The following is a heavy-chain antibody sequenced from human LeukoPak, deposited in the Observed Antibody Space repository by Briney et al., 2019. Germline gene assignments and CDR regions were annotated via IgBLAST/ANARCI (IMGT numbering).Heavy chain of an antibody. CDR2: IKQDGSEK. Sequence: LSGGSLRLSCAASGFTFSSYWMSWVRQAPGKGLEWVANIKQDGSEKYYVDSVKGRFTISRDNAKNSLCLQMNSLRAEDTAVYYCARDRYDILTGYLVFDYWGQGTLVTVSS. V-gene: IGHV3-7*01. J-gene: IGHJ4*02. D-gene: IGHD3-9*01. CDR3: ARDRYDILTGYLVFDY. CDR1: GFTFSSYW.